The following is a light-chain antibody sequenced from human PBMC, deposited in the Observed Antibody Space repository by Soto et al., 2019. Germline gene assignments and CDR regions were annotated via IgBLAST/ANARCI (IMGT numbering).Light chain of an antibody. J-gene: IGKJ4*01. V-gene: IGKV1-33*01. CDR1: QDISKY. Sequence: DIQMTQSPSSLSASVGDRVTIACQASQDISKYLNWYQCRPGQAPKLLIYDASNLETGVPSRFRGSGSGTHFTLTIISLQPEDVATYYCQQYDNLLALTFGGGTKVQIK. CDR2: DAS. CDR3: QQYDNLLALT.